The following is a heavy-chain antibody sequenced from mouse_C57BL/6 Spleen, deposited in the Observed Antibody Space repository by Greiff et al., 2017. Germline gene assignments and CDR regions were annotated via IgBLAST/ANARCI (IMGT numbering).Heavy chain of an antibody. D-gene: IGHD3-1*01. CDR3: ARQGLHYAMDY. CDR2: ISSGSSTI. J-gene: IGHJ4*01. V-gene: IGHV5-17*01. CDR1: GFTFSDYG. Sequence: EVKLMESGGGLVKPGGSLKLSCAASGFTFSDYGMHWVRQAPEKGLEWVAYISSGSSTIYYADTVKGRFTISRDNAKNTLFMQMTSLRSEDTAMYYCARQGLHYAMDYWGQGTSVTVSS.